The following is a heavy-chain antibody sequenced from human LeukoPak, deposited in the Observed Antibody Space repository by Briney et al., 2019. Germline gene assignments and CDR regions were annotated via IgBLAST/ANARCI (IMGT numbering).Heavy chain of an antibody. V-gene: IGHV4-38-2*01. D-gene: IGHD4-17*01. J-gene: IGHJ4*02. CDR3: ARVTYVDDMLYQYFDY. CDR2: IFHSGKS. Sequence: PSETLSLTCAVSSYSISSGSYWGWIRQSPGKGLEWVGSIFHSGKSYYNPSLKSRLTMSVDTSKNQFSLKLTSVTAADTALYYCARVTYVDDMLYQYFDYWGQGILVTVSS. CDR1: SYSISSGSY.